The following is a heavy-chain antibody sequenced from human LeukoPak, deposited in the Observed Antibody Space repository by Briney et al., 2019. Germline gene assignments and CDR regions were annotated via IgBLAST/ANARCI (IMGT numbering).Heavy chain of an antibody. D-gene: IGHD3-16*01. CDR3: AGHWGSGPAKRVFDI. CDR1: GGSIISSDYH. CDR2: ISYSGNT. V-gene: IGHV4-39*01. J-gene: IGHJ3*02. Sequence: SETLSLTCTVSGGSIISSDYHWGWVRQPPGRGPVWIGTISYSGNTDYNPSLRSGVTISVDTSNNQFSLRLGTGTAADAAVYHCAGHWGSGPAKRVFDIWGQGTMVTVSS.